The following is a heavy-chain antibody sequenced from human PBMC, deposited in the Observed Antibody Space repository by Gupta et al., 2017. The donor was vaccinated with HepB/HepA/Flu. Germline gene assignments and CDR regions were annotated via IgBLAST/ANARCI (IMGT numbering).Heavy chain of an antibody. D-gene: IGHD3-10*01. Sequence: QITLKESGPTLVKPTQTLTLTCTFSGFSLSTSGVGVGWIRQPTGKALEWLALIYWNDDKRYSPSLKSRLTITKDTSKNQVVLTMTNMDPVDTATYYCAHRPHYGSGSYYISDAFDIWGQGTMVTVSS. J-gene: IGHJ3*02. CDR1: GFSLSTSGVG. CDR2: IYWNDDK. CDR3: AHRPHYGSGSYYISDAFDI. V-gene: IGHV2-5*01.